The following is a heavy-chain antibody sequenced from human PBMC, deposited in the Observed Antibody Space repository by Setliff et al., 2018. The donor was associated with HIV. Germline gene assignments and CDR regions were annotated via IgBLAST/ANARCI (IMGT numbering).Heavy chain of an antibody. D-gene: IGHD5-12*01. CDR1: GYTFTNYY. Sequence: ASVKVSCKASGYTFTNYYMHWVRQAAGQGLEWMGIIYPGGARRSYAQKFQGRVTMTWDTSTSTVYMELSSLRSEDTAFYYCARSAHDSETGYWGQGTLVTVSS. CDR3: ARSAHDSETGY. V-gene: IGHV1-46*01. J-gene: IGHJ4*02. CDR2: IYPGGARR.